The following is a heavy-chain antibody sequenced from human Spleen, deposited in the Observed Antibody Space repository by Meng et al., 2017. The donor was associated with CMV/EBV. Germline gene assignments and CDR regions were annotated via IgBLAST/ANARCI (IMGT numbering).Heavy chain of an antibody. CDR3: AKVPLLIFETQGY. V-gene: IGHV3-64*02. Sequence: GESLKISCAASGFTFSSYAMHWVRQAPGKGLEYVSAISSNGGSTYYADSVKGRFTISRDNSKNTLYLQMNSLRAEDTAVYYCAKVPLLIFETQGYWGQGTLVTVSS. CDR1: GFTFSSYA. CDR2: ISSNGGST. D-gene: IGHD3/OR15-3a*01. J-gene: IGHJ4*02.